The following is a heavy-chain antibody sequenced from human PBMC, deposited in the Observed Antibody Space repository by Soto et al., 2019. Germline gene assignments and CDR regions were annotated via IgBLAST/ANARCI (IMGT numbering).Heavy chain of an antibody. CDR1: GFTFSSYA. CDR2: ISCSGRST. J-gene: IGHJ4*02. D-gene: IGHD6-13*01. Sequence: EVQLLESGGGLVQPGGSLRLSCAASGFTFSSYAMSWVRQAPGKGLAWVSAISCSGRSTYYADSVKGRFTISRDNSKNTLYLQMNSLRAEDTAVYYCAKEQKDSSSWSELNYWGQGTLVTVSS. V-gene: IGHV3-23*01. CDR3: AKEQKDSSSWSELNY.